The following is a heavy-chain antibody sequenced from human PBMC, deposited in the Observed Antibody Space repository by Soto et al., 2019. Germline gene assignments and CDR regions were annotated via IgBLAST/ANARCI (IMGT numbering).Heavy chain of an antibody. J-gene: IGHJ4*02. CDR3: AGESGSSGFDY. CDR2: ISYDGSNK. CDR1: GFTFSSYA. V-gene: IGHV3-30*04. Sequence: GGSLRLSCAASGFTFSSYAMHWVRQAPGKGLEWVAVISYDGSNKYYADSVKGRFTISRDNSKNTLYLQMNSLRAEDTAVYYCAGESGSSGFDYWGQGTLVTVSS. D-gene: IGHD6-19*01.